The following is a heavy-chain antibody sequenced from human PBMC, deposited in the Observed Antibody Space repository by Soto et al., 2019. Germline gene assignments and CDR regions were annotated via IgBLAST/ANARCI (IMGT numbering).Heavy chain of an antibody. J-gene: IGHJ4*02. V-gene: IGHV2-5*02. CDR3: AHVPAYYYGSGSSEY. CDR1: GFSLSTSGVG. Sequence: QITLKESGPTLVKPTQTLTLTCTFSGFSLSTSGVGVGWIRQPPGKALEWLALIYWDDDKRYSPSLKGRLTITQDTSKNQVGLTMTNMDPVDTPTYYCAHVPAYYYGSGSSEYWGQGTLVTVSS. CDR2: IYWDDDK. D-gene: IGHD3-10*01.